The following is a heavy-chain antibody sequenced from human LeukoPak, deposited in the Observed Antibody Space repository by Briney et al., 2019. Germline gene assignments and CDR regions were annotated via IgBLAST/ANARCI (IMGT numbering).Heavy chain of an antibody. V-gene: IGHV6-1*01. D-gene: IGHD5-18*01. CDR3: ARLRRYIKQATSGMDV. J-gene: IGHJ6*02. Sequence: SRTLSLTCAISGDSVSNDTAAWSWIRQSPSRGLEWLGRTYYRSKWYYDYAISVKSRMTIDLETSKNRFSLHLNSVTPDDTAVYYCARLRRYIKQATSGMDVWGQGTTVTASS. CDR2: TYYRSKWYY. CDR1: GDSVSNDTAA.